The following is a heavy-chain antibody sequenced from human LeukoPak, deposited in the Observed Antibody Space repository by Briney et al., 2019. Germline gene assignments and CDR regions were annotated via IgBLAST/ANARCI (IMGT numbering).Heavy chain of an antibody. Sequence: PGGSLRLSCAASGFTFSSYSMNWVRQAPGKGLEWVSYISSSGSTIYYADSVKGRFTISRDNAKNSLYLQMNSLRAEDTAVYYCARSSRMIVVVPDYWGQGTLVTVSS. J-gene: IGHJ4*02. CDR2: ISSSGSTI. CDR3: ARSSRMIVVVPDY. CDR1: GFTFSSYS. V-gene: IGHV3-48*04. D-gene: IGHD3-22*01.